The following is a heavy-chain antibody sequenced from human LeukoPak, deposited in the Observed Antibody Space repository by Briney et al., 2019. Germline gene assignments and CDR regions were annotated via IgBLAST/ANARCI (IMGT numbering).Heavy chain of an antibody. CDR1: GFTFSDYY. CDR3: ARDLKGSAWYVDY. CDR2: ISSSSSYT. V-gene: IGHV3-11*05. D-gene: IGHD6-19*01. J-gene: IGHJ4*02. Sequence: GGSQRLSCAASGFTFSDYYMTWIRQAPGKGLEWLSYISSSSSYTNYADSVKGRFTISRDNAKNSLYLQVNSLRAEDTAVYYCARDLKGSAWYVDYGGQGTLVTVSS.